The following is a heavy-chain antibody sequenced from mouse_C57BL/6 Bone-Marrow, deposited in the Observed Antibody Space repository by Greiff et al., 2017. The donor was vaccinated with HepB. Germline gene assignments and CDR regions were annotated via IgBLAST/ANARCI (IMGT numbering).Heavy chain of an antibody. CDR1: GYTFTSYW. V-gene: IGHV1-64*01. D-gene: IGHD1-1*01. J-gene: IGHJ3*01. CDR2: IHPNSGST. CDR3: ARSITTVVAPFAY. Sequence: QVQLQQPGAELVKPGASVKLSCKASGYTFTSYWMHWVKQRPGQGLEWIGMIHPNSGSTNYNEKFKSKATLTVDKSSSTAYMQLSSLSSEDSAVYYCARSITTVVAPFAYWGQGTLVTVSA.